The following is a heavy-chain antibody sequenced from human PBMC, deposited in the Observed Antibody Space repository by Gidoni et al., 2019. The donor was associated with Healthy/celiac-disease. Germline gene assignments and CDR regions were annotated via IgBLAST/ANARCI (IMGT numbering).Heavy chain of an antibody. J-gene: IGHJ5*02. Sequence: EVQLVESGGGLVQPGGSLRLSCAASGFTVSSNYMSWVRQAPGKGLEWVSVIYSGGSTYYADSVKGRFTISSHNSKNTLYLQMNSLRAEDTAVYYCARARPGIGSYRGFDPWGQGTLVTVSS. CDR1: GFTVSSNY. CDR2: IYSGGST. CDR3: ARARPGIGSYRGFDP. V-gene: IGHV3-53*04. D-gene: IGHD1-26*01.